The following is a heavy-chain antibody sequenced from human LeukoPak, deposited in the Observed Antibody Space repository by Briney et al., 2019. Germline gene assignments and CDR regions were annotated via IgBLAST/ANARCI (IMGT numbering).Heavy chain of an antibody. Sequence: GGSLRLSCAASGFTFRSHAMHWVRQAPGKGLEWVAHIWFDGSNKYFADSVKGRFTISRDNAKNTLYLQMNSLRAEDTAVYYCARAPVLLVYYFDYWGQGTLVTVSS. D-gene: IGHD3-10*01. J-gene: IGHJ4*02. CDR1: GFTFRSHA. V-gene: IGHV3-30*02. CDR3: ARAPVLLVYYFDY. CDR2: IWFDGSNK.